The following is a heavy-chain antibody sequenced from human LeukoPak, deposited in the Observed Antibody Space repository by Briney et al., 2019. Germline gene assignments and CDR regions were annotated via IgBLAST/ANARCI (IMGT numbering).Heavy chain of an antibody. CDR2: MSGSGGST. Sequence: GGTLRLSCAASGFTFSSYGMSWVRQAPGKGLEWISGMSGSGGSTYYADSVKGRFTISRDNAKNSLYLQMNSLRAEDTAVYYCAELGITMIGGVWGKGTTVTISS. CDR1: GFTFSSYG. J-gene: IGHJ6*04. D-gene: IGHD3-10*02. CDR3: AELGITMIGGV. V-gene: IGHV3-23*01.